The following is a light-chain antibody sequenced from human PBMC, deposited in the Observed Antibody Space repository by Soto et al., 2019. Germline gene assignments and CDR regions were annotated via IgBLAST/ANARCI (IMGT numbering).Light chain of an antibody. CDR3: QQTNNFPLT. J-gene: IGKJ4*01. CDR1: QSISYW. V-gene: IGKV1-5*01. Sequence: DIQMTQSPSTLSAAVGDRVTITCRASQSISYWLAWYQQKPGNAPKLLIYAASSLESGVPSRFSGSGSGTEFTLTISSLQPDDFATYYCQQTNNFPLTFGGGTKVDI. CDR2: AAS.